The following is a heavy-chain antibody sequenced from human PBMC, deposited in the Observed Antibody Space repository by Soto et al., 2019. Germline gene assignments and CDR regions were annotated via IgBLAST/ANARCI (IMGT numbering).Heavy chain of an antibody. CDR3: ARVRTGSYFDY. Sequence: GGSLRLSCAASGFTFSGYSMTWVRQTPGKGLEWLSYITSGSGTIYYADSVKGRFTISRDNAKNSVYLQMNSLRDEDTAVYYCARVRTGSYFDYWGQGTLVTVSS. J-gene: IGHJ4*02. V-gene: IGHV3-48*02. CDR1: GFTFSGYS. D-gene: IGHD1-26*01. CDR2: ITSGSGTI.